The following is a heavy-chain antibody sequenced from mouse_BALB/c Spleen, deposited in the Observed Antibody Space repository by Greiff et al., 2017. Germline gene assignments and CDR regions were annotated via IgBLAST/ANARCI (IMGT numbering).Heavy chain of an antibody. CDR3: AREEDDEGFAY. V-gene: IGHV3-6*02. CDR1: GYSFTSGYF. CDR2: ISYDGSN. D-gene: IGHD2-12*01. Sequence: EVKLQESGPGLVQPSQSLSLSCSVSGYSFTSGYFWYWIRQSPGNKLEWAGYISYDGSNNYNPSLKSRIAITRDTSKNPFFLKLNTVTTEDTATYYCAREEDDEGFAYWGQGTPVTVSA. J-gene: IGHJ3*01.